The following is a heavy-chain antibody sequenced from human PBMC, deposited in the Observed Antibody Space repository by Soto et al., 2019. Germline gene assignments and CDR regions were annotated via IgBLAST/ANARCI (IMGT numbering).Heavy chain of an antibody. CDR3: ARDRDSSDTGGMDV. J-gene: IGHJ6*02. CDR1: GGSISSSKW. D-gene: IGHD3-22*01. CDR2: IYHGGSS. Sequence: QVQLQESGPGLVKPSWTLSLTCAVSGGSISSSKWWSWVRQPPGKGLEWIGQIYHGGSSDYNPSLKRRVTISVDKSKNQFSRKLSSVTAADTAVYYCARDRDSSDTGGMDVWGQGNTVTVSS. V-gene: IGHV4-4*02.